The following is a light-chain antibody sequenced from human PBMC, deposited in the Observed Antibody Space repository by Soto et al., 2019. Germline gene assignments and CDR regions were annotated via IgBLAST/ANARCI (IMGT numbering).Light chain of an antibody. V-gene: IGLV1-44*01. CDR1: SSNIGSTT. J-gene: IGLJ1*01. Sequence: QSVLTQPPSASGTPGQRGTISCSGSSSNIGSTTVNWYQQLPGTAPKLLIYNNNQRPSGVPDRFSGSKSGTSASLAISGLQSEDEADYYCAAWDDSLNGLVFGTGTKLTVL. CDR3: AAWDDSLNGLV. CDR2: NNN.